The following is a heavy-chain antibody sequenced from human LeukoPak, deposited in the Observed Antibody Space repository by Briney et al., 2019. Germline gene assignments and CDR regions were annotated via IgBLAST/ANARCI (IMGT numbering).Heavy chain of an antibody. Sequence: GGSLRLSCAASGFLFSDHYTDWVRQAPGKGLEWVAVISYDGSNKYYADSVKGRFTISRDNSKNTLYLQMNSLRAEDTAVYYCARDPGSYYFDYWGQGTLVTVSS. CDR1: GFLFSDHY. CDR2: ISYDGSNK. CDR3: ARDPGSYYFDY. D-gene: IGHD1-26*01. J-gene: IGHJ4*02. V-gene: IGHV3-30*01.